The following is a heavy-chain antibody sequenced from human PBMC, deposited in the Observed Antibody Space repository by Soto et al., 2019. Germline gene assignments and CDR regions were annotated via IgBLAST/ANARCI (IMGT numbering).Heavy chain of an antibody. J-gene: IGHJ5*02. CDR2: IYPDDSDT. V-gene: IGHV5-51*01. CDR1: GYRFTSYW. CDR3: ARSALFCTGGICSYNP. D-gene: IGHD2-15*01. Sequence: GESLKVSCKGSGYRFTSYWIGWVRQMPGKGLEWMGIIYPDDSDTRYSPSFQGQVTISADKSTNTVYLQWNSLRASDTAMYYCARSALFCTGGICSYNPWGQGTLVTVSS.